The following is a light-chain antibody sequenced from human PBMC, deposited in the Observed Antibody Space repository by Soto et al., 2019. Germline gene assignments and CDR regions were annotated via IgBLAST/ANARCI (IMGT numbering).Light chain of an antibody. J-gene: IGLJ3*02. CDR3: QTWGTGIWV. Sequence: QPVLTQPPSASASLGASVKLTCTLSSGHSSYAIAWHQQQPEKGPRYLMKLTSDGSHSKGDGIPDRFSGSSSGAERYLTISSLQSEDEADYYCQTWGTGIWVFGGGTTLTVL. CDR1: SGHSSYA. CDR2: LTSDGSH. V-gene: IGLV4-69*01.